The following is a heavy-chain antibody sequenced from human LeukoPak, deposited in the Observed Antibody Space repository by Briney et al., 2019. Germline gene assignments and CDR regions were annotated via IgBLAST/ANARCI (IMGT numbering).Heavy chain of an antibody. Sequence: PSETLSLTCAVSGGSISSGGYSWSWIRQPPGKGLEWIGYIYHSGSTYYNPSLKSRVTISVDRSKNQFSLKLSSVTAADTAMYYCARGSYGYNYWGQGTLVTVSS. CDR3: ARGSYGYNY. D-gene: IGHD5-18*01. J-gene: IGHJ4*02. CDR2: IYHSGST. CDR1: GGSISSGGYS. V-gene: IGHV4-30-2*01.